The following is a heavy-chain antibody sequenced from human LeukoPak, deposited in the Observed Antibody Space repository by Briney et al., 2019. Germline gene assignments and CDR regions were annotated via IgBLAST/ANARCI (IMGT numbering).Heavy chain of an antibody. V-gene: IGHV3-23*01. CDR1: GFTFGNYV. Sequence: GGSQKLSCPPSGFTFGNYVMNWVRQAPAKGLEWVSVVGTTGTLTFYPAFVKGRFTISRDNSKNTVCLQMNSLSVDGTAVYYCGRYVDVSVGGNDYWGQGALVTVSS. CDR3: GRYVDVSVGGNDY. D-gene: IGHD1-26*01. CDR2: VGTTGTLT. J-gene: IGHJ4*02.